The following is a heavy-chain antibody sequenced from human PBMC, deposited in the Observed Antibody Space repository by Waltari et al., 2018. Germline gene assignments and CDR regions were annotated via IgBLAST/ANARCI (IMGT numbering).Heavy chain of an antibody. V-gene: IGHV4-38-2*01. J-gene: IGHJ2*01. Sequence: QVQLQESGPGLVKPSETLSLTCAVSGYSISSGYYWGWIRQPPGKGLEWIGSIYHSGSTYYNPSLKSRVTISVDTSKNQFSLKLSSVTAADTAVYYCARHEREWPSFDLWGRGTLVTVSS. CDR1: GYSISSGYY. CDR2: IYHSGST. CDR3: ARHEREWPSFDL. D-gene: IGHD3-3*01.